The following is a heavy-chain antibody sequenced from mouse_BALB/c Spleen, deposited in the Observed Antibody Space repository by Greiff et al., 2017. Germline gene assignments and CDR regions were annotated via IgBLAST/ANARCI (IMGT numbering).Heavy chain of an antibody. J-gene: IGHJ3*01. D-gene: IGHD4-1*01. CDR3: ARSRGGTAWFAY. CDR1: GYAFTNYL. Sequence: QVQLQQSGAELVRPGTSVKVSCKASGYAFTNYLIEWVKQRPGQGLEWIGVINPGSGGTNYNEKFKGKATLTADKSSSTAYMQLSSLTSDDSAVYFCARSRGGTAWFAYWGQGTLVTVAA. V-gene: IGHV1-54*01. CDR2: INPGSGGT.